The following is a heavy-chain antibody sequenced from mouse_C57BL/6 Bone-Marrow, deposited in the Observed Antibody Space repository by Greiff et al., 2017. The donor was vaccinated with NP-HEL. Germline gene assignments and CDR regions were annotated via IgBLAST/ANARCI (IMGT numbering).Heavy chain of an antibody. Sequence: QVQLKQPGAELVKPGASVKLSCKASGYTFTSYWMHWVKQRPGRGLEWIGRIDPNSGGTKYNEKFKSKATLTVDKPSSTAYMQLSSLTSEDSAAYYCARRVTTVVATEGYYCDYWGQGTTLTVSS. D-gene: IGHD1-1*01. CDR1: GYTFTSYW. CDR3: ARRVTTVVATEGYYCDY. CDR2: IDPNSGGT. J-gene: IGHJ2*01. V-gene: IGHV1-72*01.